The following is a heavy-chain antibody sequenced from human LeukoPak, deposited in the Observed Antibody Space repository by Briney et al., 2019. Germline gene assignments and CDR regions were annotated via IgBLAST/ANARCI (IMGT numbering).Heavy chain of an antibody. V-gene: IGHV3-21*01. Sequence: GGSLRLSCAPSGITFSSYSMNWVGQAAGKGPDWVSSISSSSRYIYYADSVKGRFTIYRDNARNSLYLQMNSLRAEDTAVYYCARNTGSLSSFPYYMDLWGKGTTVTVSS. CDR2: ISSSSRYI. CDR1: GITFSSYS. J-gene: IGHJ6*03. D-gene: IGHD6-6*01. CDR3: ARNTGSLSSFPYYMDL.